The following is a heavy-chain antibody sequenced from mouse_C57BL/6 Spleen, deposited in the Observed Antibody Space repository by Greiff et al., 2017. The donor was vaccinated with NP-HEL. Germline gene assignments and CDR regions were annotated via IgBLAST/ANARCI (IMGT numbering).Heavy chain of an antibody. J-gene: IGHJ2*01. CDR3: TRESSYY. CDR2: IDPETGGT. V-gene: IGHV1-15*01. Sequence: VKLMESGAELVRPGASVTLSCKASGYTFTDYEMHWVKQTPVHGLEWIGAIDPETGGTAYNQKFKGKAILTADKSSSTAYMELRSLTSEDSAVYYCTRESSYYWGQGTTLTVSS. D-gene: IGHD1-1*01. CDR1: GYTFTDYE.